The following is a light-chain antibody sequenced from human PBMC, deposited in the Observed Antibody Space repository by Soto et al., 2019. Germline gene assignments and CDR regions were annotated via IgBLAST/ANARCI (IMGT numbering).Light chain of an antibody. CDR2: EVT. CDR1: SSDVGGYDY. Sequence: QSALTQPHSASGSPGQTVTISCTGTSSDVGGYDYVSWYQQHPGEAPKLIIYEVTKRPSGVPDRFSGSKSGNTASLTVSGLQAEDEADYHCSSYAGGKNFYVFGTGTTVTVL. J-gene: IGLJ1*01. CDR3: SSYAGGKNFYV. V-gene: IGLV2-8*01.